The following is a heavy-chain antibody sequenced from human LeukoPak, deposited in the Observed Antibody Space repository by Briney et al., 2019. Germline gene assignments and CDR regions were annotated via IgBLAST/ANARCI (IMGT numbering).Heavy chain of an antibody. CDR2: IQYDGSEK. CDR1: GLTFTFSTSG. Sequence: GGSLSLSCAASGLTFTFSTSGIHWVRQAPGKGLEWVAFIQYDGSEKYYADSVKGRCTSSRDNYKNTVYLQMYSLTGEDTAIYYCAREGGTIEIGEFDYWGQGTLVTVSS. V-gene: IGHV3-30*02. J-gene: IGHJ4*02. D-gene: IGHD3-16*02. CDR3: AREGGTIEIGEFDY.